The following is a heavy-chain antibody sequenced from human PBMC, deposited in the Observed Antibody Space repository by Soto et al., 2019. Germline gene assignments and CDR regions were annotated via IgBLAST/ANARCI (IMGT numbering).Heavy chain of an antibody. J-gene: IGHJ4*02. CDR3: ARGGPPRRYCSGGSCLRSWYYFDY. Sequence: SETLSLTCAVYGGSFSGYYWSWIRQPPGKGLEWIGEINHSGSTNYNPSLKSRVTISVDTSKNQFSLKLSSVTAADTAVYYCARGGPPRRYCSGGSCLRSWYYFDYWGQGTLVTVSS. V-gene: IGHV4-34*01. D-gene: IGHD2-15*01. CDR1: GGSFSGYY. CDR2: INHSGST.